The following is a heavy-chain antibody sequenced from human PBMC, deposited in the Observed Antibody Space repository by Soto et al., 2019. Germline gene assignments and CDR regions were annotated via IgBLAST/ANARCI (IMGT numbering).Heavy chain of an antibody. CDR2: INPNNGDT. V-gene: IGHV1-2*02. Sequence: ASVKVSCKASRYTFTSYYIHWVRPAPGQGLEWMGWINPNNGDTNYTQKFQGRVTVPRDTSIPKAYLELTRLQSDVTAGYTCAKAKFDFWSGYWLPSLDFWGQGTLVTVSS. J-gene: IGHJ4*02. CDR3: AKAKFDFWSGYWLPSLDF. D-gene: IGHD3-3*01. CDR1: RYTFTSYY.